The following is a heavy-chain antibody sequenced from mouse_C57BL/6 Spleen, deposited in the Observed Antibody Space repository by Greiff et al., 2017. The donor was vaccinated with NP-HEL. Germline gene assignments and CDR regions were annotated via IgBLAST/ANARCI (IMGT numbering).Heavy chain of an antibody. J-gene: IGHJ4*01. CDR1: GFTFSSYT. D-gene: IGHD1-1*02. Sequence: EVQGVESGGGLVKPGGSLKLSCAASGFTFSSYTMSWVRQTPEKRLEWVATISGGGGNTYYPDSVKGRFTISRDNAKNTLYLQMSSLRSEDTALYYCARVPHYVAMDYWGQGTSVTVSS. CDR2: ISGGGGNT. CDR3: ARVPHYVAMDY. V-gene: IGHV5-9*01.